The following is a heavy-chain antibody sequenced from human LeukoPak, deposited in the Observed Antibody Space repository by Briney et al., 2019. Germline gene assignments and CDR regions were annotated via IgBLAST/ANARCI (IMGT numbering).Heavy chain of an antibody. CDR1: GYTFTGYY. V-gene: IGHV1-2*02. CDR2: INPNSGGT. Sequence: ASAKVSCKASGYTFTGYYMHWVRQAPGQGLEWMGWINPNSGGTNYAQKFQGRVTMTRDTSISTAYMELSRLRSDDTAVYYCARDVPNCSSTSCPIDYWGQGTLVTVSS. CDR3: ARDVPNCSSTSCPIDY. D-gene: IGHD2-2*01. J-gene: IGHJ4*02.